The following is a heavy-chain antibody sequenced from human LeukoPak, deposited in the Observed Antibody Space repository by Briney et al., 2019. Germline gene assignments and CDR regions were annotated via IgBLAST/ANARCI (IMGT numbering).Heavy chain of an antibody. CDR3: ARWSGSVTARNYYYMDV. J-gene: IGHJ6*03. CDR1: GGSVRRGNYY. D-gene: IGHD6-6*01. CDR2: IYTSGTT. Sequence: SQTLSLTCTVSGGSVRRGNYYWTWIRQPAGSGLEWIGRIYTSGTTDYNPSLRTRVTISVDASRNQFSLNLSSVTAADTAVYYCARWSGSVTARNYYYMDVWGEGATVTVSS. V-gene: IGHV4-61*02.